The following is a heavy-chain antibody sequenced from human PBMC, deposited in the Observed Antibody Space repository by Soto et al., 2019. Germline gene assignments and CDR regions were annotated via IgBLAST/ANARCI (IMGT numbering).Heavy chain of an antibody. J-gene: IGHJ3*02. CDR3: AKSFFGYCDNNRCAGSFDI. CDR1: GFTFHDYA. V-gene: IGHV3-9*01. D-gene: IGHD2-2*03. CDR2: ISWNSDTI. Sequence: EVQLVESGGGLVQPGRSLRLSCAASGFTFHDYAMHWVRQTPGKGLEWVSGISWNSDTIVYADYVRGRFTISRDNAKNSLYLHMTSLRAEDTALYYCAKSFFGYCDNNRCAGSFDIWGQGTTVTVSS.